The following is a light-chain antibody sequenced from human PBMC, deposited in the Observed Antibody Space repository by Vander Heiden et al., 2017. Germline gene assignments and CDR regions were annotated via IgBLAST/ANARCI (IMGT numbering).Light chain of an antibody. V-gene: IGLV3-1*01. J-gene: IGLJ2*01. Sequence: SSELTQPPSVSVSPGQTASITCSGAKWGDKYACWEQRKQGQSHVLVIYQDSKRPSGIQGRYAGSNAGNTATLTIRGTQARDEADYYCQAGDSSTVVFGGGTKRTVL. CDR2: QDS. CDR1: KWGDKY. CDR3: QAGDSSTVV.